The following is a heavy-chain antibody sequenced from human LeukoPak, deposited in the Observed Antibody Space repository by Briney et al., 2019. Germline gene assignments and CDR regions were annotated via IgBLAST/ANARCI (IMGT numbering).Heavy chain of an antibody. CDR1: GYTFTGYY. CDR3: ARSPHSSSWYLYYYYYMDV. J-gene: IGHJ6*03. D-gene: IGHD6-13*01. CDR2: INPNSGGT. V-gene: IGHV1-2*02. Sequence: GASVKVSCKASGYTFTGYYMHWVRQAPGQGLEWMGWINPNSGGTNYAQKFQGRVTMTRDTSISTAYMELSRLRSDDTAVYYCARSPHSSSWYLYYYYYMDVWGKGTTVTVSS.